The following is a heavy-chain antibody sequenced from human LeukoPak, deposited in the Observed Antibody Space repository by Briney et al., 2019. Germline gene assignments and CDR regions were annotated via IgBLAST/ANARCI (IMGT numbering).Heavy chain of an antibody. D-gene: IGHD1-1*01. CDR1: GFTFSKFW. J-gene: IGHJ4*02. V-gene: IGHV3-7*01. Sequence: GGSLRLSCAASGFTFSKFWMSWVRQAPGKGLEWVANIKQDGSEKYYVDSVKGRFTISRDNAKNSLYLQMNSLRAEDTAVYYCARDLFAPTDWGQGTLVTVSS. CDR3: ARDLFAPTD. CDR2: IKQDGSEK.